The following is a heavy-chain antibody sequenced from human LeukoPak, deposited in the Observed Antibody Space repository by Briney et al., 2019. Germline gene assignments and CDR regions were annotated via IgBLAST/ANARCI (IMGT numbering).Heavy chain of an antibody. CDR2: ININTGNP. CDR3: ARSSSSWYGDWFDP. Sequence: ASVKVSCKASGYTFTSHAMNWVRQAPGQGLEWVGWININTGNPTYAQGFTGRFVFSLDTSVSTAYLQISSLKAEDTAVYYCARSSSSWYGDWFDPWGQGTLVTVSS. CDR1: GYTFTSHA. V-gene: IGHV7-4-1*02. J-gene: IGHJ5*02. D-gene: IGHD6-13*01.